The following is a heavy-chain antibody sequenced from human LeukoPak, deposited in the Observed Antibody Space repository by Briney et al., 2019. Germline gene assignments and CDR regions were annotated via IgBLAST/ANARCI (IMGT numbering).Heavy chain of an antibody. V-gene: IGHV3-73*01. Sequence: GGSLRLSCAASGFTFSGSAMHWVRQASGKGLEWVGRIRSKANSYATAYAASVKGRFTISRDDSKNTAYLQMNSLKTEDTAVYYCTRHGDFHIVDHWGQGTLVTVSS. CDR2: IRSKANSYAT. CDR3: TRHGDFHIVDH. J-gene: IGHJ4*02. CDR1: GFTFSGSA.